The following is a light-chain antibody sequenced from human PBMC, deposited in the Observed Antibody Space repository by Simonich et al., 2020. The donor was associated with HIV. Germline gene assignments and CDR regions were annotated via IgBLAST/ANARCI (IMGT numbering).Light chain of an antibody. V-gene: IGLV1-40*01. CDR3: QSYDSSLSVV. CDR1: SSNIGAGYD. J-gene: IGLJ2*01. Sequence: QSVLTQPPSVSGAPGQRATMSCTGRSSNIGAGYDVQWYQQLPGTAPKLLIYRNSNRPSGVPDRFSGSKSGTSASLAITGLQAEDEADYYCQSYDSSLSVVFGGGTKLTVL. CDR2: RNS.